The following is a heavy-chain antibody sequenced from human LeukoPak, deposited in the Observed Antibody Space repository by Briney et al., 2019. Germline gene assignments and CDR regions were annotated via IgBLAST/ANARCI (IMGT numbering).Heavy chain of an antibody. V-gene: IGHV3-74*01. Sequence: PGGSLRLSCAASGFTFSDYYMSWFRQAPGKGLMWVSRIRSDGGYTSYADSVKGRLTISRDNAKNTLYLQMNNLRAEDTAVYYCARGEGSYSDYWGQGTLVTVSS. CDR2: IRSDGGYT. J-gene: IGHJ4*02. CDR1: GFTFSDYY. CDR3: ARGEGSYSDY. D-gene: IGHD1-26*01.